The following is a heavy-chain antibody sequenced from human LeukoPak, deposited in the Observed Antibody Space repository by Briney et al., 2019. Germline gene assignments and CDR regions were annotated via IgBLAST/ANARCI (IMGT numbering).Heavy chain of an antibody. Sequence: RGCLRLSCAVSGLSFSSYAMSWVCQTPGEGREWVLGITGSGGSPYYADSAKGRFIISRDNSKNTLHLHMNSLRAQDTAVYYCAKDPRSSSGWEFDYWGQGTLVTVCS. CDR1: GLSFSSYA. D-gene: IGHD6-19*01. J-gene: IGHJ4*02. CDR3: AKDPRSSSGWEFDY. CDR2: ITGSGGSP. V-gene: IGHV3-23*01.